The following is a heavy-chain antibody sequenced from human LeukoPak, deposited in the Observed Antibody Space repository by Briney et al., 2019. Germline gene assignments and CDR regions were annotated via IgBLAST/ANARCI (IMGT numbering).Heavy chain of an antibody. V-gene: IGHV4-59*01. CDR3: ARGKWIQSPFDY. J-gene: IGHJ4*02. Sequence: SETLSLTCTVSGGSISSYYWSWIRQPPGKGLEWIGYFYYSGSANYNPSLKSRVTISVDTSKNHFSLKLSSVTAADTAVYYCARGKWIQSPFDYWGQGTLDTVSS. CDR1: GGSISSYY. CDR2: FYYSGSA. D-gene: IGHD5-18*01.